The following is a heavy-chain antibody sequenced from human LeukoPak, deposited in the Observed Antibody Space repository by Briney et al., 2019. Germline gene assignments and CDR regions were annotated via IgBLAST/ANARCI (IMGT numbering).Heavy chain of an antibody. CDR2: ISAYNGNT. CDR3: ARELVNYYDSSGYYY. D-gene: IGHD3-22*01. Sequence: ASVKVSCKASGYTFTSYAISWVRQAPGQGLEWMGWISAYNGNTNYARKLQGRVTMTTDTSTSTAYMELRSLRSDDTAVYYCARELVNYYDSSGYYYWGQGTLVTVSS. J-gene: IGHJ4*02. V-gene: IGHV1-18*01. CDR1: GYTFTSYA.